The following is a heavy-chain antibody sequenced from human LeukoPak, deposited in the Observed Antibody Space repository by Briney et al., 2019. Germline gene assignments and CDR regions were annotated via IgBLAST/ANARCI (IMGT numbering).Heavy chain of an antibody. J-gene: IGHJ3*02. Sequence: SETLSLTRTVSGGSISSSSYYWGWIRQPPGKGLEWIGSIYYSGSTYYNPSLKSRVTISVDTSKNQFSLKLSSVTAADTAVYYCARLAARPTGAFDIWGQGTMVTVSS. V-gene: IGHV4-39*01. D-gene: IGHD6-6*01. CDR3: ARLAARPTGAFDI. CDR2: IYYSGST. CDR1: GGSISSSSYY.